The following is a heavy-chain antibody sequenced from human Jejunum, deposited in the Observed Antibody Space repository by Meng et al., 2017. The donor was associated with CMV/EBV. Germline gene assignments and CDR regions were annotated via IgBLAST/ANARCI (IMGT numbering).Heavy chain of an antibody. CDR1: VFTFDDYA. CDR2: IRWNSGSI. V-gene: IGHV3-9*01. Sequence: AASVFTFDDYAMHWVRQAPGKGLEWVSGIRWNSGSIGYADSVKGRFTISRDNAKNSLYLQMNSLRAEDTALYYCAKESQQLVLDYWGQGTLVTVSS. CDR3: AKESQQLVLDY. D-gene: IGHD6-6*01. J-gene: IGHJ4*02.